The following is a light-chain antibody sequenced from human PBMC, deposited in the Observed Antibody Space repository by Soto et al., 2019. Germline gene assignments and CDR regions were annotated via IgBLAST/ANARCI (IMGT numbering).Light chain of an antibody. J-gene: IGKJ1*01. V-gene: IGKV1-5*01. CDR1: QSISTS. CDR3: QQFKSYSAT. CDR2: DAS. Sequence: DIQMTQSPSTLSASVGDRVTIACRASQSISTSLAWYQQKAGKAPKLLIYDASSLESGVPSRFSGSGSGTELTLTISSLQPDDFATYYCQQFKSYSATFGQGTKVDIK.